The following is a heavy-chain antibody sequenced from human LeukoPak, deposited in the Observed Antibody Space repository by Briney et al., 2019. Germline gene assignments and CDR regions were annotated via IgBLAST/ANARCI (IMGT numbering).Heavy chain of an antibody. J-gene: IGHJ4*02. CDR1: GFTLSSYA. Sequence: PGGSLRLSCAASGFTLSSYAMNWVRQAPGKGLEWVSYISSSGSTIYYADSVKGRFTISRDNAKNSLYLQMNSLRAEDTAVYYCASLIVATGRIPDYWGQGTLVTVSS. CDR3: ASLIVATGRIPDY. D-gene: IGHD5-12*01. V-gene: IGHV3-48*03. CDR2: ISSSGSTI.